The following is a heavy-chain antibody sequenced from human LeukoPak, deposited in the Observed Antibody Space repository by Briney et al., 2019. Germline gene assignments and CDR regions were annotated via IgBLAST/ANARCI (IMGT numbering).Heavy chain of an antibody. Sequence: GGSLRLSCAASGFTFSSYAMSWVRQAPGKGLEWVSAISGSGGSTYYADSVKGRFTISRDNSKNTLYLQMNSLRAEDTAVYYCAKGIYDFWGGYYVDYWGQGTLVTVSS. V-gene: IGHV3-23*01. J-gene: IGHJ4*02. CDR3: AKGIYDFWGGYYVDY. D-gene: IGHD3-3*01. CDR2: ISGSGGST. CDR1: GFTFSSYA.